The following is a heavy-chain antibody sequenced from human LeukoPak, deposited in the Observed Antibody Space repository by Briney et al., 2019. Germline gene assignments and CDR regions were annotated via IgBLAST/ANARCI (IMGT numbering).Heavy chain of an antibody. CDR3: ARGGTWDLDY. CDR2: IKPDGSEK. V-gene: IGHV3-7*01. CDR1: GFTFSTYW. Sequence: GGSLRLSCAASGFTFSTYWMTWVRQAPGKGLECVANIKPDGSEKYYVDSVEGRFTISRDNAKNSLYLQMNSLRAEDTALYYCARGGTWDLDYWGQGTLVSVSS. D-gene: IGHD1-1*01. J-gene: IGHJ4*02.